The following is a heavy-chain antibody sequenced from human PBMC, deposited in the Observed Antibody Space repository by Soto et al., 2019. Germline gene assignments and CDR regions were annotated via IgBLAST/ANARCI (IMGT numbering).Heavy chain of an antibody. D-gene: IGHD3-22*01. CDR1: GFSLSNARMG. CDR3: ARTEHYYDSSGYYYEGNYFDY. V-gene: IGHV2-26*01. Sequence: QVTLKESGPVLVKPTETLTLTCTVSGFSLSNARMGVSWIRQPQGKPLKGFAHIFSNDEKSYSTSLKSRLTISKDTSKSQVVLTMTNMDPVDTATYYCARTEHYYDSSGYYYEGNYFDYWGQGTLVTVSS. J-gene: IGHJ4*02. CDR2: IFSNDEK.